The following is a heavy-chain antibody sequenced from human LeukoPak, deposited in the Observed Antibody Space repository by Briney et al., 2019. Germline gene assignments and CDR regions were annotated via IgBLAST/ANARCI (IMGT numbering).Heavy chain of an antibody. V-gene: IGHV3-74*01. Sequence: PGGSLRLSCAASGFTLSSFWMHCVRQAPGKGLVWVSRISNDGSTTIYADSVKGRFTISRDNAKNTPFLQMNSLTAEDTAVYYCARDYSGGASDYWGQGTLVTVSS. D-gene: IGHD1-26*01. CDR1: GFTLSSFW. CDR3: ARDYSGGASDY. CDR2: ISNDGSTT. J-gene: IGHJ4*02.